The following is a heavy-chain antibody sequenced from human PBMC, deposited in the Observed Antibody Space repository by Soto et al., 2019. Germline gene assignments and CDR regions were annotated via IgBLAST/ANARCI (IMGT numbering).Heavy chain of an antibody. CDR1: GFNFDDYA. CDR3: TKDGSSGWYSNFEFFQQ. CDR2: ISWDSGGI. D-gene: IGHD6-19*01. Sequence: GGSLRLSCAASGFNFDDYAMHWVRQAPGKGLEWVSGISWDSGGIAYVDSVKGRFTISRDNAKNSLYLQMNSLRSEDTALYYCTKDGSSGWYSNFEFFQQWGQGTLVTVSS. J-gene: IGHJ1*01. V-gene: IGHV3-9*01.